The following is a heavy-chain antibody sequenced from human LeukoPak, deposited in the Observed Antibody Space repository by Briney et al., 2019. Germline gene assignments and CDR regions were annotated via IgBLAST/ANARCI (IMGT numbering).Heavy chain of an antibody. CDR3: ASETYYDILTRYPPPVGAFDI. CDR1: GFTFSSYS. V-gene: IGHV3-21*01. J-gene: IGHJ3*02. D-gene: IGHD3-9*01. Sequence: GGSLRLSCAASGFTFSSYSMNWVRQAPGKGLEWVASISSSSSYIYYADSVKGRFTISRDNAKNSLYLQMNSLRAEDTAVYYCASETYYDILTRYPPPVGAFDIWGQRTMVTVSS. CDR2: ISSSSSYI.